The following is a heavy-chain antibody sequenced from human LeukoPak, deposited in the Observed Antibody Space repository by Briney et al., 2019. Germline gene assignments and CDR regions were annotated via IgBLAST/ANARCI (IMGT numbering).Heavy chain of an antibody. CDR1: GFTFSSYA. D-gene: IGHD3-22*01. CDR3: AKGGYYYVGYFDY. Sequence: GGSLRLSCAASGFTFSSYAMSWVRQAPGKGLEWVSAISGRGGSTYYADSVKGRSTISRDNSKNTLYLQMNSLRAEDTAVYYCAKGGYYYVGYFDYWGQGTLVTVSS. V-gene: IGHV3-23*01. CDR2: ISGRGGST. J-gene: IGHJ4*02.